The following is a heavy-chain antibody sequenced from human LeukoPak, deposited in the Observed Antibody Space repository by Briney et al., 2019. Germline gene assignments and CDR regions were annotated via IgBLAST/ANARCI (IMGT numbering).Heavy chain of an antibody. D-gene: IGHD5-24*01. Sequence: PGRSLRLSCTASGFPLSSYWLQWVRQIPGKGLEWISVISPDGSTTNYADPVKGRFTISRDNAKNTVYLQVNSLTTEDTAVYFCGTIPRDSTPPDYWGRGTLVTVSS. CDR1: GFPLSSYW. CDR3: GTIPRDSTPPDY. V-gene: IGHV3-74*01. J-gene: IGHJ4*02. CDR2: ISPDGSTT.